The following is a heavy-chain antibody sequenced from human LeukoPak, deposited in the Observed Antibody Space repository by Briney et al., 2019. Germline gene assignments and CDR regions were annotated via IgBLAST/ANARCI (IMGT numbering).Heavy chain of an antibody. Sequence: SETLSLTCTVSGGSISSYYWSWIRQPAGQGLEGIGRIYTSGSANYNPSLKSPVTMSVDTSKNQFSLKLSSVTAADTAVYYCARELYDYVDYWGQGTLVTVSS. V-gene: IGHV4-4*07. D-gene: IGHD3-10*01. CDR2: IYTSGSA. CDR1: GGSISSYY. J-gene: IGHJ4*02. CDR3: ARELYDYVDY.